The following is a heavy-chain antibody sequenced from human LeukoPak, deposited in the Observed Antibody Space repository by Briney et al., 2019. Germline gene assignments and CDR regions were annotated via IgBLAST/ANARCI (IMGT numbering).Heavy chain of an antibody. D-gene: IGHD3-10*01. J-gene: IGHJ4*02. CDR2: IYDSGST. V-gene: IGHV4-30-2*06. CDR3: ARYGGLGTYYFDY. Sequence: SETLSLTCTVSGGSVSSGGYAWTWFRQSPGKGLEWIGYIYDSGSTYYKPSLKSRVTISLDGSNNQFSLKMTSVTAADTAVYYCARYGGLGTYYFDYWGQGTPVTVSS. CDR1: GGSVSSGGYA.